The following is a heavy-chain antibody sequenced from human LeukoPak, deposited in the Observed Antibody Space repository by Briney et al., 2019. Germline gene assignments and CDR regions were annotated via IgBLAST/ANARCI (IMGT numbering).Heavy chain of an antibody. D-gene: IGHD5-12*01. V-gene: IGHV3-7*01. CDR3: ARDKGAGYDYSYYYYMDV. CDR1: GFTFSSYW. CDR2: IKQDGSEK. J-gene: IGHJ6*03. Sequence: GGSLRLSCAASGFTFSSYWMSWVRQAPGKGLEWVANIKQDGSEKYYVDSVKGRFTISRDSAKNSLYLQMNSLRAEDTAEYYCARDKGAGYDYSYYYYMDVWGKGTTVTVSS.